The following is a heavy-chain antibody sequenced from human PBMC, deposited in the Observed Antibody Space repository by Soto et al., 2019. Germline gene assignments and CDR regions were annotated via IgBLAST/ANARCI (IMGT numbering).Heavy chain of an antibody. V-gene: IGHV2-5*01. J-gene: IGHJ5*02. CDR3: AHRGYGDYPRDNWFDP. CDR1: GFSLTTPGAG. Sequence: ESGPTLVNPTPPLTLTCTFSGFSLTTPGAGVGWIRQPPGKALEWLALIYWNDDKRYSPSLKSRLTITKDTSKNQVVLIMTNMDPVDTATYYCAHRGYGDYPRDNWFDPWGQGVPVTVSS. D-gene: IGHD4-17*01. CDR2: IYWNDDK.